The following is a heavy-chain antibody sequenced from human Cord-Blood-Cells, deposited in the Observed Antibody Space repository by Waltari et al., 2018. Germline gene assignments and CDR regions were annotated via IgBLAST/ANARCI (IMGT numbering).Heavy chain of an antibody. CDR2: INHSGST. J-gene: IGHJ4*02. D-gene: IGHD6-13*01. CDR1: GGSFSGYY. V-gene: IGHV4-34*01. CDR3: ARAPVRIAAADDGFDY. Sequence: QVQLQQWGAGLLKPSETLSLTCAVYGGSFSGYYWSWIRQPPGKGLEWIGEINHSGSTHYNPSLKRRVTISGDTSKNQFALELSSVTAADTAVYYCARAPVRIAAADDGFDYWGQGTLVTVSS.